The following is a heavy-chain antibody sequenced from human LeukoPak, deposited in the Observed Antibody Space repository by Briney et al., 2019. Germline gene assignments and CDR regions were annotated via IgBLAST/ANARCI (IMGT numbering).Heavy chain of an antibody. CDR1: GVSFSGYY. CDR3: ARGPVVPAAILYNWFDP. Sequence: SETLSLTCAVYGVSFSGYYWSWIRQPPGKGLEWIGEINHSGSTNYNPSLKSRVTISVDTSKNQFSLKLSSVTAADTAVYYCARGPVVPAAILYNWFDPWGQGTLVTVSS. V-gene: IGHV4-34*01. J-gene: IGHJ5*02. CDR2: INHSGST. D-gene: IGHD2-2*02.